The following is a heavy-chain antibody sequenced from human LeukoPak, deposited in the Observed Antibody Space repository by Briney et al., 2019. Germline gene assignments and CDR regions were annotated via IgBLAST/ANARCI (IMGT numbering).Heavy chain of an antibody. Sequence: SETLSLTCTVSGGSISSYYWSWIRQPAGKGLEWIGRIHTSGSTNYNPSLKSRVTMSVDTSKNQFSLKLSSVTAADTAVYYCAREGPVVPALFGIWFDPWGQGTLVTVSS. V-gene: IGHV4-4*07. CDR1: GGSISSYY. J-gene: IGHJ5*02. CDR2: IHTSGST. D-gene: IGHD2-2*01. CDR3: AREGPVVPALFGIWFDP.